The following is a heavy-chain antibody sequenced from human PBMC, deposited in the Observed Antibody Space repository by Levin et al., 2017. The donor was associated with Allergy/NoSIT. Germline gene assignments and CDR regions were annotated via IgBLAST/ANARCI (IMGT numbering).Heavy chain of an antibody. J-gene: IGHJ5*02. CDR3: VKGGGLAVAATFDP. CDR1: GFTFSSFG. V-gene: IGHV3-30*18. Sequence: LSLPCAASGFTFSSFGMHWVRQAPGKGLEWVAVISHDGINTYYADSVKGRFTISRDNSKNTLYLQVNSLRAEDSAVYYCVKGGGLAVAATFDPWGQGTLVTVSS. D-gene: IGHD6-19*01. CDR2: ISHDGINT.